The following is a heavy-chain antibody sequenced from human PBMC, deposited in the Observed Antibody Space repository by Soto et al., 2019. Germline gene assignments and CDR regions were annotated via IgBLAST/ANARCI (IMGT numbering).Heavy chain of an antibody. CDR3: ARSPGGDYGRYYYGMDV. J-gene: IGHJ6*02. V-gene: IGHV1-18*01. Sequence: QVQLVQSGAEVKKPGASVKVSCKASGYTFTSYGISWVRQAPGQGLEWMGWISAYNGNTNYAQKLQGRVTMTTDTSPSTAYMELRSLRSDDTAVYYCARSPGGDYGRYYYGMDVWGQGTTVTVSS. CDR2: ISAYNGNT. CDR1: GYTFTSYG. D-gene: IGHD4-17*01.